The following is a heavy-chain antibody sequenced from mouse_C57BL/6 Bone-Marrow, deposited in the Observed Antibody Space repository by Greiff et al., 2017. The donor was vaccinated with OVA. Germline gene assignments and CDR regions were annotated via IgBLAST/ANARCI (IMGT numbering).Heavy chain of an antibody. Sequence: DVHLVESGGGLVQPKGSLKLSCAASGFTFNTYAMHWVRQAPGKGLEWVARIRSKSSNYAKYYADSVKDRFTISRDDSQSMLYLQMNNLKTEDTAMYYCVREYGSSLYYAMDYWGQGTSVTVSS. V-gene: IGHV10-3*01. CDR2: IRSKSSNYAK. CDR3: VREYGSSLYYAMDY. D-gene: IGHD1-1*01. CDR1: GFTFNTYA. J-gene: IGHJ4*01.